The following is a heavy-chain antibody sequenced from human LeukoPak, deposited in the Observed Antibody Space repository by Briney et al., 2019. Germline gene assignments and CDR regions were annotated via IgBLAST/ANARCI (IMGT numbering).Heavy chain of an antibody. CDR3: AKDHYYGSVNDAFDI. CDR2: ISGSGGST. D-gene: IGHD3-10*01. J-gene: IGHJ3*02. CDR1: GFTFSSYA. Sequence: GGSLRLSCAASGFTFSSYAMSWVRQAPGKGLEGVSAISGSGGSTYYADSVKGRFTISRDNSKNTLDLQMNSPRAEDTAVYYCAKDHYYGSVNDAFDIWGQGTMVTVSS. V-gene: IGHV3-23*01.